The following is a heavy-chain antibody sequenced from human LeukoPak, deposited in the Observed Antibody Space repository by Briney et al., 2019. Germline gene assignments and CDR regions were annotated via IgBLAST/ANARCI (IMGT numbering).Heavy chain of an antibody. D-gene: IGHD5-18*01. J-gene: IGHJ4*02. CDR3: ARSWIQLWGLRY. CDR2: IYSGGST. V-gene: IGHV3-66*01. CDR1: GFTFSSYA. Sequence: GRSLRLSCAASGFTFSSYAMHWVRQAPGKGLEWVSVIYSGGSTYYADSVKGRFTISRDSSKNTLYLQMNSLRAEDTAVYYCARSWIQLWGLRYWGQGTLVTVSS.